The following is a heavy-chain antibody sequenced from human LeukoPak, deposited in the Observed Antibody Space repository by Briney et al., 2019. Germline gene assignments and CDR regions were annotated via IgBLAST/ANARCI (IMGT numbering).Heavy chain of an antibody. CDR3: ARVSLVYAYYYYYMDV. D-gene: IGHD2-8*01. Sequence: ASVKVSCKASGYTFTSYGISWVRQAPGQGLEWMGWISAYNGNTNYAQKLQGRVTMTTDTSTSTAYMELRSLRSDDTAVYYCARVSLVYAYYYYYMDVWGKGTTVTVSS. J-gene: IGHJ6*03. CDR2: ISAYNGNT. V-gene: IGHV1-18*01. CDR1: GYTFTSYG.